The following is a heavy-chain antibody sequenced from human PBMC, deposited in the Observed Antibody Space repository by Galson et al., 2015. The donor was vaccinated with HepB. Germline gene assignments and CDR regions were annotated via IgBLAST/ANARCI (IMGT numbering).Heavy chain of an antibody. CDR1: GLTFSNYA. CDR2: IYPSGDTT. D-gene: IGHD4/OR15-4a*01. V-gene: IGHV3-23*01. J-gene: IGHJ4*02. CDR3: AKEEVPNDY. Sequence: SLRLSCAASGLTFSNYAMSWVRQAPGKGLEWVSGIYPSGDTTYYADSVKSRFTISRDNSKNTVFLQMNSLRAEDTAVYYCAKEEVPNDYWGQGTLVTVSS.